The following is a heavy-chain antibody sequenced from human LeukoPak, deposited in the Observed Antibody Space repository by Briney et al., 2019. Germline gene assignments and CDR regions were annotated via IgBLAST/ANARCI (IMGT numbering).Heavy chain of an antibody. CDR2: ISGSGGST. CDR1: GFTFSSYA. V-gene: IGHV3-23*01. CDR3: AKDGRGYSYRRHGGLNY. Sequence: PGGSLRLSCAASGFTFSSYAMSWVRQAPGKGLEWVSAISGSGGSTYYADSVKGRFTISRDNSKNTLYLQMNSLRAEDTAVYYCAKDGRGYSYRRHGGLNYWGQGTLVTVSS. D-gene: IGHD5-18*01. J-gene: IGHJ4*02.